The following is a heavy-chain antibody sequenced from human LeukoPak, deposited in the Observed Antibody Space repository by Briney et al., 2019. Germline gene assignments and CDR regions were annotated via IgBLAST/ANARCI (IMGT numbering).Heavy chain of an antibody. CDR3: ARSMRTMIVVVMRGNWFDP. CDR2: INHSGST. V-gene: IGHV4-34*01. D-gene: IGHD3-22*01. CDR1: GGSFSGYY. Sequence: SETLSLTCAVYGGSFSGYYWSWIRQPPGKGLEWIGEINHSGSTNYNPPLKSRVTISVDTSKNQFSLKLSSVTAADTAVYYCARSMRTMIVVVMRGNWFDPWGQGTLVTVSS. J-gene: IGHJ5*02.